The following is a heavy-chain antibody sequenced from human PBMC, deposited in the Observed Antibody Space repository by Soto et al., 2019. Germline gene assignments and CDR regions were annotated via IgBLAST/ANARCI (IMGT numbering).Heavy chain of an antibody. J-gene: IGHJ6*02. CDR1: GFSLSTSGVV. CDR3: AHSNLQRSSYYSGMDV. D-gene: IGHD4-4*01. Sequence: QITLKESGPTLVKPTQTLTLTCTFSGFSLSTSGVVVSWLRQPPEKALEWLALIYWDDENRYRPSLKSRLTITKDTSKNQVVLTMTNMDPVDTATYYCAHSNLQRSSYYSGMDVWGQGTTVTVSS. CDR2: IYWDDEN. V-gene: IGHV2-5*02.